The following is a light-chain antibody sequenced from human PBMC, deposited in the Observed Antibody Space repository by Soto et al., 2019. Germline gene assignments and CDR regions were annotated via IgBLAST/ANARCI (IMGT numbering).Light chain of an antibody. CDR3: SSYTSATTYV. CDR1: SSDVGGYNY. J-gene: IGLJ1*01. Sequence: QSALTQPASVSGSPGQSITISCTGTSSDVGGYNYVSWYQHHPGKAPKLMIHEVSDRPSRISNRFSGSKSGNTASLTISGPQAEDEADYYCSSYTSATTYVFGTGTKVTAL. CDR2: EVS. V-gene: IGLV2-14*01.